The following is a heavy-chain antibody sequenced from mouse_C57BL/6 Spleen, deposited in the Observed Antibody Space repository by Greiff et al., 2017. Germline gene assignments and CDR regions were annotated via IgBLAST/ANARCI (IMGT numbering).Heavy chain of an antibody. J-gene: IGHJ1*03. D-gene: IGHD1-1*01. CDR1: GYTFTSYW. V-gene: IGHV1-61*01. CDR2: IYPSYSET. CDR3: ARRPTLVATRYFDV. Sequence: QVQLQQSGAELVRPGSSVKLSCKASGYTFTSYWMDWVKQRPGQGLEWIGNIYPSYSETHYNQKFKDKATLTVDKSSSTAYMQFSSLTSEDSAVYYCARRPTLVATRYFDVWGTGTTVTVSS.